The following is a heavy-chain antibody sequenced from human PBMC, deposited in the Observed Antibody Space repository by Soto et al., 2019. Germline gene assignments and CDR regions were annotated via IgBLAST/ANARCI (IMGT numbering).Heavy chain of an antibody. J-gene: IGHJ6*02. D-gene: IGHD2-8*01. CDR1: GGIFSNYA. V-gene: IGHV1-69*01. CDR3: AKGHVVMEGLYYYGLDV. Sequence: QVPRVQSGAELKKPGSSVNISCKASGGIFSNYAINWVRQAPGQGLEWMGGAITILGIANYAQKLKGRVTVTADESTSTAYMELSGLTSADTAVYYCAKGHVVMEGLYYYGLDVWGQGTTVTVSS. CDR2: AITILGIA.